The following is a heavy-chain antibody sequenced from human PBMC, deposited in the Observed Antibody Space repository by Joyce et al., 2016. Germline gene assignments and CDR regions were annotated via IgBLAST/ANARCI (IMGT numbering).Heavy chain of an antibody. Sequence: QVQLVQSGAEVKRPGSSVKVACKAAGGTVSSFPINWVGQAPGQGLEWIVGISPMLVTATYAQKFQDRLLITADESRNAIYMELNTLAFDDTSLYYCARDGCSSGTCYSVWLDPWGQGTLVIVSS. CDR1: GGTVSSFP. CDR2: ISPMLVTA. V-gene: IGHV1-69*01. D-gene: IGHD2-15*01. J-gene: IGHJ5*02. CDR3: ARDGCSSGTCYSVWLDP.